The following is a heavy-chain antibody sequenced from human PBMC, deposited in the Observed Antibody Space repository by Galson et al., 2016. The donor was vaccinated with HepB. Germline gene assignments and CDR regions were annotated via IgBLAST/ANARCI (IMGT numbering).Heavy chain of an antibody. J-gene: IGHJ4*02. Sequence: SLRLSCAASGFTFHDYAIHWVRQAPGKGLEWVSGISWNSGSIAYADSVKGRFTISRDNAKHSLYLQMNSLRAEDTALYYCAKWGSSAWYTDRYYFDYWGQGALVTGSS. V-gene: IGHV3-9*01. D-gene: IGHD6-19*01. CDR2: ISWNSGSI. CDR1: GFTFHDYA. CDR3: AKWGSSAWYTDRYYFDY.